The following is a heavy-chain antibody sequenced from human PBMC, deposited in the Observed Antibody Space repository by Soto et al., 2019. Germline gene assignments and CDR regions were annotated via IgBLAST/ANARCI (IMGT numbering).Heavy chain of an antibody. CDR2: INAGNGDT. D-gene: IGHD5-12*01. V-gene: IGHV1-3*01. CDR1: GITFTTYA. J-gene: IGHJ5*02. CDR3: ARAITGYVT. Sequence: ASVKVSFKASGITFTTYAIHWVRQAPGQRLEWMGWINAGNGDTRYSQKFQGRVTLTRDTSASTAYMDLSSLRSEDTAIYYCARAITGYVTWGQGTLVTVSS.